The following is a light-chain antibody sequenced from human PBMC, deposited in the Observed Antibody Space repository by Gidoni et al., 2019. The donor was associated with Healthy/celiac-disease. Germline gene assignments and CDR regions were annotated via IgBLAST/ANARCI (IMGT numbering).Light chain of an antibody. Sequence: DIQMTQSPSSLSASVGDSVTITCRASQSISSYLNWYQQKPGKAPKLLIYAASSLQSGVPSRFSGSGSWTDFTLTISSLQPEDFASYYCQQSYLTPRTFXQXTKVEIK. CDR2: AAS. CDR1: QSISSY. J-gene: IGKJ1*01. V-gene: IGKV1-39*01. CDR3: QQSYLTPRT.